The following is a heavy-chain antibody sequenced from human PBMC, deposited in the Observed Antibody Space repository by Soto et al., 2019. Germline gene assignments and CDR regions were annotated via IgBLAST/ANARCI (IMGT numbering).Heavy chain of an antibody. D-gene: IGHD2-15*01. CDR2: ISGSAGTT. CDR1: GFTFSSYA. Sequence: EVQLLESGGGLVQPGGSLRLSCAASGFTFSSYAMSWVRQAPGKGLEWVSVISGSAGTTFYADSVKGRFTVSRDNSKNTLDLQMNSLRAEDTAVYYCARGPRYCSGYSCDYYMDVWGKGTTVTVSS. V-gene: IGHV3-23*01. CDR3: ARGPRYCSGYSCDYYMDV. J-gene: IGHJ6*03.